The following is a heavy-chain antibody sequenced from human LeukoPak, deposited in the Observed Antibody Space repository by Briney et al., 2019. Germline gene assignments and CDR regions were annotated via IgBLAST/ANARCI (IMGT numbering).Heavy chain of an antibody. D-gene: IGHD6-13*01. Sequence: SETLSLTCTVSGGSISSYYWSWIRQPPGKGLEWIGYIYYSGSTNYNPPLKSRVTISVDTSKNQFSLKLSSVTAADTAVYYCARDRGSIAAAGNFDYWGQGTLVTVSS. CDR1: GGSISSYY. CDR3: ARDRGSIAAAGNFDY. CDR2: IYYSGST. V-gene: IGHV4-59*01. J-gene: IGHJ4*02.